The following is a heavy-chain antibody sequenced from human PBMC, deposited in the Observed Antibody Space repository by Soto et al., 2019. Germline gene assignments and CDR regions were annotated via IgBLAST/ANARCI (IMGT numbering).Heavy chain of an antibody. CDR2: ISNRGDT. CDR3: ASEPRYYPVTSCSITADAFDI. V-gene: IGHV3-66*01. D-gene: IGHD2-2*01. J-gene: IGHJ3*02. CDR1: GFIVSDTY. Sequence: EVQLVESGGGLVQPGGSLRLFCTASGFIVSDTYMNWVRQAPGKGLEWVSVISNRGDTHYADSVRGRFSLSRDIADNTLHFQINTLRVENTAVYYCASEPRYYPVTSCSITADAFDILCQGTMVTVSS.